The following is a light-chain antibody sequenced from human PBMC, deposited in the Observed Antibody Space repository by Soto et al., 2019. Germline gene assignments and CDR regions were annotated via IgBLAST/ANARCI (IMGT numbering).Light chain of an antibody. Sequence: QAVVTQEASLSVSPGATVTLTCGLNSGSVSTSHYPSWYQQTPGQPPRTLILNIESRPSGVPERFSGTIIGRRAALTITGAQSEDESDYYCMLSVGTGVWVFGGGTKVTVL. J-gene: IGLJ3*02. CDR1: SGSVSTSHY. V-gene: IGLV8-61*01. CDR2: NIE. CDR3: MLSVGTGVWV.